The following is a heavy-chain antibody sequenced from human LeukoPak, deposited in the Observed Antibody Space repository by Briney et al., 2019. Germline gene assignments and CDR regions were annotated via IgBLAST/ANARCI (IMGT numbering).Heavy chain of an antibody. CDR1: GGSISSFY. CDR2: IYTSGST. V-gene: IGHV4-4*07. CDR3: ASHCSSTSCYDY. Sequence: SETLSLTCTVSGGSISSFYWSWIRQPAGKGLEWIGRIYTSGSTNYNPSLKSRVTMSVDTSKNQFSLKLSSVSAADTAVYYCASHCSSTSCYDYWGQGTLVTVSS. J-gene: IGHJ4*02. D-gene: IGHD2-2*01.